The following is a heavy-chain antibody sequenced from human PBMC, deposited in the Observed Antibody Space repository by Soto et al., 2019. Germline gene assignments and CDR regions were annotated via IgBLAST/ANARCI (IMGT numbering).Heavy chain of an antibody. D-gene: IGHD4-17*01. V-gene: IGHV1-24*01. CDR2: FDPEDGET. CDR3: ATDWDTYGDYSY. CDR1: GYTLTELS. Sequence: ASVKVSCKVSGYTLTELSMHWVRQAPGKGLEWMGGFDPEDGETIYAQKFQGRVTMTEDTSTDTAYMELSSLRSEDTAVYYCATDWDTYGDYSYWGQGTLVTVSS. J-gene: IGHJ4*02.